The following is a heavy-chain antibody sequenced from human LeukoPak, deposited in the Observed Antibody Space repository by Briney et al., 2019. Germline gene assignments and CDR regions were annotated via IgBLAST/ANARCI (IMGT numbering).Heavy chain of an antibody. J-gene: IGHJ3*02. CDR1: GFTFSDYY. Sequence: GGSLRLSCAASGFTFSDYYMGWIRQAPGKGLEWLSYISGSGTTIFYADSVKGRFTISRDNAKNSLDLQMNSLRAEDTAVYYCGRDFGLIGTKRSFDIWGQGTLVTVSS. CDR2: ISGSGTTI. CDR3: GRDFGLIGTKRSFDI. D-gene: IGHD1-7*01. V-gene: IGHV3-11*01.